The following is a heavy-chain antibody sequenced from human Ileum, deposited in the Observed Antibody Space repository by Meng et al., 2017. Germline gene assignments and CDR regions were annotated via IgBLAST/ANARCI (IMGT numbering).Heavy chain of an antibody. V-gene: IGHV6-1*01. D-gene: IGHD3-3*01. CDR1: GGSVSSNIAA. J-gene: IGHJ4*02. CDR2: TYYRSKWYS. CDR3: ASGSGSLDY. Sequence: QVQLHRSGPGLVKHSHTLSLTGAVSGGSVSSNIAAWNWIRQPPLRGLEWLGRTYYRSKWYSEYAVSVKSRISITPDTSKNQFSLQMNSVTPEDTAVYYCASGSGSLDYWGPGTLVTVSS.